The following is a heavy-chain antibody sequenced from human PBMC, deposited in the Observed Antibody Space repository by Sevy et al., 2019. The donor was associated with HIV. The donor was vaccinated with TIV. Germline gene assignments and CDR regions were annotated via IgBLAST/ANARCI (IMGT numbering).Heavy chain of an antibody. CDR2: IYDNGHI. V-gene: IGHV4-59*08. CDR1: GGSITSLY. J-gene: IGHJ4*02. D-gene: IGHD1-26*01. CDR3: AGENAWGRGYS. Sequence: SETLSLTCTVSGGSITSLYWNWIRQPPGKGLEWIANIYDNGHINYNPSLTSRVTLSLDTSKNQFSLRLSSVTAADTAMYYCAGENAWGRGYSWGQGTLVTVSS.